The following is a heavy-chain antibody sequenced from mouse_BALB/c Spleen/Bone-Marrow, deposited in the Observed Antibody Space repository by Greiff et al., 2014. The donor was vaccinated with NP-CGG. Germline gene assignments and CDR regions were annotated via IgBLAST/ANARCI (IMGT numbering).Heavy chain of an antibody. J-gene: IGHJ3*01. CDR2: IEPYNGGT. CDR3: ASGNWAY. Sequence: LVESGPELVKPGASVKVSCKASGYVFTSYNMYWVKQSHGKSLEWIGYIEPYNGGTSYNQKFKGKATLTVDKSSSTAYMYLNSPTSEDSAVYYCASGNWAYWGQGTLVTVSA. D-gene: IGHD2-1*01. V-gene: IGHV1S135*01. CDR1: GYVFTSYN.